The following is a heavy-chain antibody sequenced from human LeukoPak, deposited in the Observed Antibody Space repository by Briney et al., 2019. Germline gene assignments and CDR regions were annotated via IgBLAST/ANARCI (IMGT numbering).Heavy chain of an antibody. CDR2: IYYSGTT. J-gene: IGHJ1*01. D-gene: IGHD3-22*01. V-gene: IGHV4-31*03. CDR3: ARDAYDSSGHRYFQH. CDR1: GGSISSGAYF. Sequence: SETLSLTCTVSGGSISSGAYFWSWIRQHPGKGLDWIGFIYYSGTTYYDPSLESRVIISVDTSKNQFSLKLSSVTAADTAVYYCARDAYDSSGHRYFQHWGQGTLVTVSS.